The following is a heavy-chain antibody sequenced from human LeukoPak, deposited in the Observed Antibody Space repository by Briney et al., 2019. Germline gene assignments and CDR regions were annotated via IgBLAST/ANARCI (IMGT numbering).Heavy chain of an antibody. V-gene: IGHV4-39*01. J-gene: IGHJ4*02. D-gene: IGHD3/OR15-3a*01. CDR3: ARQTGSGLFTLP. CDR1: GVSISSSNSY. CDR2: IYYTGNT. Sequence: PSETLSLTCTVSGVSISSSNSYWGWIRQPPGKGLEWIGSIYYTGNTYYNASLKSRVTISIDTSKNQISLRLTSVTATDTAMYYCARQTGSGLFTLPGGQGTLVTVYS.